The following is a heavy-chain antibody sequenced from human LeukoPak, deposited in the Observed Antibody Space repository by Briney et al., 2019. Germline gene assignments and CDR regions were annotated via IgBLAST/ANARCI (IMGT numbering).Heavy chain of an antibody. CDR1: GYTFTSYD. D-gene: IGHD3-9*01. CDR2: IIPIFGTA. J-gene: IGHJ3*02. Sequence: GASVKVSCKASGYTFTSYDINWVRQATGQGLEWMGGIIPIFGTANYAQKFQGRVTITADESTSTAYMELSSLRSEDTAVYYCARELHGISVMGYDAFDIWGQGTMVTVSS. V-gene: IGHV1-69*13. CDR3: ARELHGISVMGYDAFDI.